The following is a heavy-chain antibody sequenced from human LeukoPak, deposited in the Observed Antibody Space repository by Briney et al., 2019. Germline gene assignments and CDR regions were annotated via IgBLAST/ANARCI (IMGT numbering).Heavy chain of an antibody. CDR2: ITGGSTTI. Sequence: PGGSLRLSCAASGFTFRSYNMNWVRQAPGKGLEWVSYITGGSTTIYYADSVKGRFTISRDNAKNSLYLQMNSLRAEDTAVYYCAKDIVGAFDYWGQGTLVTVSS. D-gene: IGHD1-26*01. CDR3: AKDIVGAFDY. V-gene: IGHV3-48*01. J-gene: IGHJ4*02. CDR1: GFTFRSYN.